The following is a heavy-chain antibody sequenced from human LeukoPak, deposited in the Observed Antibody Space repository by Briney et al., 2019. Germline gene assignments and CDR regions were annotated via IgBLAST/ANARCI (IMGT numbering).Heavy chain of an antibody. Sequence: SETLSLTCTVSGGSISSSSYYWGWIRQPPGKGLEWIGSIYYSGSTYYNPSLKSRVTISVDTSKNQFSLKLSSVTAADTAVYYCARVSGTGVFDYWGQGTLVTVSS. J-gene: IGHJ4*02. V-gene: IGHV4-39*07. CDR1: GGSISSSSYY. D-gene: IGHD7-27*01. CDR3: ARVSGTGVFDY. CDR2: IYYSGST.